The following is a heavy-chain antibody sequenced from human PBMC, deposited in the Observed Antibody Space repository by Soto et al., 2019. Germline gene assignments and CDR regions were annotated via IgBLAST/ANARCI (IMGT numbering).Heavy chain of an antibody. CDR2: IDYGGTI. CDR3: ARHVHNQGYEYYFAS. Sequence: PSETLSLTCTVSGGSISSSSYYWGWIRQSAGKGLEWIGTIDYGGTIYYNPSLKSRITISLDTSKNQISLRLSSVTAADTAVYYCARHVHNQGYEYYFASWGQGTLVTVSS. CDR1: GGSISSSSYY. V-gene: IGHV4-39*01. J-gene: IGHJ4*02. D-gene: IGHD3-3*01.